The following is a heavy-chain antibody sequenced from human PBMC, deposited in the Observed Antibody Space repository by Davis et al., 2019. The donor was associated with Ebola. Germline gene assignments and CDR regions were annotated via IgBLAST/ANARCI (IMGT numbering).Heavy chain of an antibody. J-gene: IGHJ4*02. CDR1: GDSITSGGYY. D-gene: IGHD2-2*01. V-gene: IGHV4-31*03. CDR3: ARLGRDVVVPAVILDFDY. CDR2: IYYTGST. Sequence: MPSETLSLTCKVSGDSITSGGYYWSWVRQRPGKGLEWLGHIYYTGSTEYNPSLEGRLTMSVETSKNQLSLELTSVIAADTAVYYCARLGRDVVVPAVILDFDYWGQGILVAVSS.